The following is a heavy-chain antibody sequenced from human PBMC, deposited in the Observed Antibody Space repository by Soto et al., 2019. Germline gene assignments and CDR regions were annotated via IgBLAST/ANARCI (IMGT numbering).Heavy chain of an antibody. Sequence: QVQLVQSGDELKKPGASVKVSCKPSGNTFPIYTIGWVRQAPGRGLEWMGWISIYTGNTNYGEKVQGRITMTTDRAMNTVYMELRSLRSDDTAVYFCATAYSGHKFDYWGQGTRVTVSS. CDR2: ISIYTGNT. CDR3: ATAYSGHKFDY. V-gene: IGHV1-18*04. D-gene: IGHD1-26*01. CDR1: GNTFPIYT. J-gene: IGHJ4*02.